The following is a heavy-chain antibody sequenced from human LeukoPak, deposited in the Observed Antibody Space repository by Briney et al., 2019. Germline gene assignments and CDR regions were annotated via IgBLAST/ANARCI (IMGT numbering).Heavy chain of an antibody. J-gene: IGHJ4*02. D-gene: IGHD3-22*01. CDR2: IYSGGST. CDR1: GLTVSSNC. CDR3: ARRAGDYSHPYDY. Sequence: GGSLRLSCAASGLTVSSNCMSWVRQAPGKGLKWVSFIYSGGSTYYTDSVKGRFTISRDNSKNTLYLQMNSLRAEDTAVYYCARRAGDYSHPYDYWGQGILVTVSS. V-gene: IGHV3-53*01.